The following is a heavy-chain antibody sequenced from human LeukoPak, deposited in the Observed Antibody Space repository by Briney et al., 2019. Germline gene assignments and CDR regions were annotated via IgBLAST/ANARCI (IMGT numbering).Heavy chain of an antibody. V-gene: IGHV4-34*01. J-gene: IGHJ6*03. Sequence: PSETLSLTCAVYGGSFSGYYWSWIRQPPGKGLEWIGEINHSGSTNYNPSLKSRVTISGDTSKNQFSLKLSSVSAADTAVYFCARVGYSYVINDWSRTGLGAYPTKYYYHMDVWGKGTTVTVSS. CDR3: ARVGYSYVINDWSRTGLGAYPTKYYYHMDV. CDR1: GGSFSGYY. CDR2: INHSGST. D-gene: IGHD5-18*01.